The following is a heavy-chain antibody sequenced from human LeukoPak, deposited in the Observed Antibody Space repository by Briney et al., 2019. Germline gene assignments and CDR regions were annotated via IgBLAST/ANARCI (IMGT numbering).Heavy chain of an antibody. CDR1: GFTFDDYA. CDR3: SKDIDSYSSTFDY. Sequence: GGSLRLSCAASGFTFDDYAMPWVRQAPGKGLEWVSGISWNSGSIGYADSVKGRFTISRDNAKNSLYLQMNSLRAEDTALYFCSKDIDSYSSTFDYWGQGTLVTVSS. CDR2: ISWNSGSI. V-gene: IGHV3-9*01. D-gene: IGHD6-19*01. J-gene: IGHJ4*02.